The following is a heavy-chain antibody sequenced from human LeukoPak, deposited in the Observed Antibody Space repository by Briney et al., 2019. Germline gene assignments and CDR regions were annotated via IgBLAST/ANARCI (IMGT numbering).Heavy chain of an antibody. D-gene: IGHD1-26*01. CDR1: GVSISSYY. V-gene: IGHV4-59*08. CDR3: ARLAAISGSDYPDD. Sequence: PSETLSLTCTVSGVSISSYYWSWIRQPPGKGLEWIGYIFYSGNAIYNPSLRSRVTISADTSKNHFSLRLRSVTAADTAVYYCARLAAISGSDYPDDWGQGTLVTVSS. J-gene: IGHJ4*02. CDR2: IFYSGNA.